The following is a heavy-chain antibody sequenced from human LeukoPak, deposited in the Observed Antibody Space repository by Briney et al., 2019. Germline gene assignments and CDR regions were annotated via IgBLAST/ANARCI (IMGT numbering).Heavy chain of an antibody. Sequence: GASVKVSCKASGYTFTGYYMHWVRQAPGQGLEWMGWINPNSGGTNYAQKFQGRVTMTRDTSISTAYMELSRLRSDDTAVYYCARVRRYGSGSSPYNWFDPWGQGTLVTVSS. D-gene: IGHD3-10*01. CDR2: INPNSGGT. CDR3: ARVRRYGSGSSPYNWFDP. V-gene: IGHV1-2*02. CDR1: GYTFTGYY. J-gene: IGHJ5*02.